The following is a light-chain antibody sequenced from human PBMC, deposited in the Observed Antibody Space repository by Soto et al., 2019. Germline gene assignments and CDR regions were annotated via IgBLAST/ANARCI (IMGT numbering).Light chain of an antibody. CDR1: QTISRY. Sequence: DISLTQSPSSLSASVGDSVTITCRASQTISRYLNWYQQRPGKAPSLLIYATFNLQTGVPSRFSGSGSGTDFTLSITGLQPEDFATYSCQQTYDTLFSFGPGTTLDL. V-gene: IGKV1-39*01. CDR3: QQTYDTLFS. J-gene: IGKJ3*01. CDR2: ATF.